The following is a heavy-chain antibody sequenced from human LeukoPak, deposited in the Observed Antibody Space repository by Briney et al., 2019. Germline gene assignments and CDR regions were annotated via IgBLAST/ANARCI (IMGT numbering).Heavy chain of an antibody. D-gene: IGHD2-15*01. CDR3: AKILAPGSRIGRNYFDY. J-gene: IGHJ4*02. V-gene: IGHV3-30*18. CDR2: ISYDGSNK. Sequence: GGSLRLSCAASGFTFSNYGMHWVRQAPGKGLEWVAVISYDGSNKYYADSVKGRFTISRDNSKNTLYLQMNSLRAEDTAVYYCAKILAPGSRIGRNYFDYWGQGTLVTVSS. CDR1: GFTFSNYG.